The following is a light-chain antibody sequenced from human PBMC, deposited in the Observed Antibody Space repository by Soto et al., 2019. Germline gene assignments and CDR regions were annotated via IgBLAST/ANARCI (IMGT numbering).Light chain of an antibody. V-gene: IGLV1-40*01. CDR1: SSNIGANYA. Sequence: QSVLTQPPSVSGAPGHRVTISCAGSSSNIGANYAVHWYQQLPGTAPKLLIYDYNKRPSGGPDRFSGSKSGTSASLAITGLQAEDEADYYCQSCDSSVSGGVFGTGTKGTVL. CDR2: DYN. J-gene: IGLJ1*01. CDR3: QSCDSSVSGGV.